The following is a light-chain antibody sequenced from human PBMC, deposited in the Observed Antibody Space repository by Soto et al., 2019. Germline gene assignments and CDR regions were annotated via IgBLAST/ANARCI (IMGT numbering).Light chain of an antibody. CDR2: AAP. CDR3: QKYNSAPPT. V-gene: IGKV1-27*01. Sequence: DIQMTQSPSSLSASVGDRVTITCRASQGISNYIAWYQQKPGKVPKLLIYAAPNLQSGVPSRFSGSGSGTDFTLTISSLHPEDFATYYCQKYNSAPPTFAQGTKVDIK. CDR1: QGISNY. J-gene: IGKJ1*01.